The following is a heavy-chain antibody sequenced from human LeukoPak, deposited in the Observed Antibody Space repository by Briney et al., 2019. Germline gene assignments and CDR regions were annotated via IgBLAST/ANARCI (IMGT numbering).Heavy chain of an antibody. Sequence: GGSLRLSCAASGSTFTIFGLNWVRQAPGKGPEWVSYYADSVQGRFTLSRDNARESVFLQMDSLRVDDTAVYYCARTYDFGRGPPGDAFDNWGPGTWVIVSS. V-gene: IGHV3-48*01. D-gene: IGHD3-3*01. J-gene: IGHJ3*02. CDR3: ARTYDFGRGPPGDAFDN. CDR1: GSTFTIFG.